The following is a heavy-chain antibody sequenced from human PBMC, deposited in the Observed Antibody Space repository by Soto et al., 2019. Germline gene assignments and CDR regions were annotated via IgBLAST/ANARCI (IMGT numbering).Heavy chain of an antibody. D-gene: IGHD3-9*01. Sequence: GGSLRLSCAASGFTFSNAWMSWVRQAPGKGLEWVGRIKSKTDGGTTDYAAPVKGRFTISREDSKNTLYLQMNSLKTEDTAVYYCTTDWRAVYYDILTGYYDYWGQGTLVTVSS. CDR3: TTDWRAVYYDILTGYYDY. J-gene: IGHJ4*02. CDR2: IKSKTDGGTT. CDR1: GFTFSNAW. V-gene: IGHV3-15*01.